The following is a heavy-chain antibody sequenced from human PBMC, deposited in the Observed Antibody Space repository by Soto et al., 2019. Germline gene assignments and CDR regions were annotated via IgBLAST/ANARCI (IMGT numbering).Heavy chain of an antibody. CDR3: ASEQSGSDHGEDYYHGVDV. D-gene: IGHD3-10*01. V-gene: IGHV3-74*03. Sequence: EVQLVESGGGLVQPGGSLRLSCAASGYSLSTYWMHWVRQIPGQGLTWVSRIGPDGSSATYADSVKGRFTISRDNANNAVYLQMNSLRAEDTGVYYCASEQSGSDHGEDYYHGVDVWGQGTTVTVSS. CDR2: IGPDGSSA. CDR1: GYSLSTYW. J-gene: IGHJ6*02.